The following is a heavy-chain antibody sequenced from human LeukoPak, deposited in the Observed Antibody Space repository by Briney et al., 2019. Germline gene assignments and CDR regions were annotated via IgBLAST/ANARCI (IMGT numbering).Heavy chain of an antibody. Sequence: GGPLRLSCGASGFTFSGYWMSWVRQAPGKGLEWVANIHKDGSAKRYVDSVKGRFTISRDNAKSSLYLQMNSLRVEDTAVYYCARDRGFGADDSWGQGSLVTVSS. D-gene: IGHD3-10*01. CDR1: GFTFSGYW. V-gene: IGHV3-7*01. CDR2: IHKDGSAK. CDR3: ARDRGFGADDS. J-gene: IGHJ4*02.